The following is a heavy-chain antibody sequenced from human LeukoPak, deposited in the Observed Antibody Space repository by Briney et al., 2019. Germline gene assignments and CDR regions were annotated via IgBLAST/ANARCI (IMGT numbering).Heavy chain of an antibody. J-gene: IGHJ3*02. Sequence: SGTLSHSCAVSGGSISSSNWWSWVRQPSGKGLEWIGSIYYSGSTYYNPSLKSRVTISVDTSKNQFSLKLSSVTAADTAVYYCARYLVTKSAFDIWGQGTMVTVSS. CDR2: IYYSGST. V-gene: IGHV4-4*02. CDR3: ARYLVTKSAFDI. CDR1: GGSISSSNW. D-gene: IGHD4-23*01.